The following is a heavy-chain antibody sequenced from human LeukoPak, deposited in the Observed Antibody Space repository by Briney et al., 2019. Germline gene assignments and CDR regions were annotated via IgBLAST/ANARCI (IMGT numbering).Heavy chain of an antibody. D-gene: IGHD3-3*01. CDR2: ISSSSSAR. V-gene: IGHV3-48*01. CDR3: ARMSGSRLPGY. Sequence: GGSLRLSCAASGFTFSSHSMNWVRQAPGKGLEWVSYISSSSSARYYADSVKGRFTISRDDARNSLYLQMNSLRAEDTAVYYCARMSGSRLPGYWGQGALITVSS. CDR1: GFTFSSHS. J-gene: IGHJ4*02.